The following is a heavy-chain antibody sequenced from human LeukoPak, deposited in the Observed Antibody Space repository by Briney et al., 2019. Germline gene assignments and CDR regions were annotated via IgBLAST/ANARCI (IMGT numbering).Heavy chain of an antibody. CDR3: ARGEYYYDSSGYLSLFDY. Sequence: SETLSLTCTVSGGSISGGGYYWSWIRQHPGKGLEWIGYIYYSGSTYYNPSLKSRVTISVDTSKNQFSLKLSSVTAADTAVYYCARGEYYYDSSGYLSLFDYWGQGTLVTVSS. V-gene: IGHV4-31*03. D-gene: IGHD3-22*01. CDR1: GGSISGGGYY. CDR2: IYYSGST. J-gene: IGHJ4*02.